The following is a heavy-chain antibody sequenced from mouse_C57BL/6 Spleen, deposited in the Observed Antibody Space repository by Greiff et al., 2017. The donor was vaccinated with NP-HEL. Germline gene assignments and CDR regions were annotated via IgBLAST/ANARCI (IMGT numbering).Heavy chain of an antibody. D-gene: IGHD2-12*01. J-gene: IGHJ3*01. CDR2: ILPGSGST. Sequence: QVQLKESGAELMKPGASVKLSCKATGYTFTGYWIEWVKQRPGHGLEWIGEILPGSGSTNYNEKFKGKATFTADTSSNTAYMQLSSLTTEDSAIDYCARLVDPRRGFGFAYWGQGTLVTVSA. V-gene: IGHV1-9*01. CDR1: GYTFTGYW. CDR3: ARLVDPRRGFGFAY.